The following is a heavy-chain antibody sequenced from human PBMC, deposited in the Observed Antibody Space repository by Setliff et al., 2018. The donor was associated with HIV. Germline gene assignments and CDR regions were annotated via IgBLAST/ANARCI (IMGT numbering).Heavy chain of an antibody. CDR1: GGSISTNYW. CDR2: IYHGGYT. V-gene: IGHV4-4*02. D-gene: IGHD1-26*01. CDR3: AREGEILVGATAAYFDN. J-gene: IGHJ4*02. Sequence: KPSETLSVTCAVSGGSISTNYWWSWVRQPPGKGLEWIGEIYHGGYTNYNPSLKSRATISVDKSKNHFSLKLTSVTAADTAVYYCAREGEILVGATAAYFDNWGQGTLVTVSS.